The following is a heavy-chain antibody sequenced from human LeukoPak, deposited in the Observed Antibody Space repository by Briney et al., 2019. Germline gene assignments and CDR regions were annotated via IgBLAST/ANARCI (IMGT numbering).Heavy chain of an antibody. D-gene: IGHD3-16*02. CDR2: IRPDGRET. CDR1: GFTFSNYW. V-gene: IGHV3-7*01. Sequence: PGGSLRLSCVVSGFTFSNYWMDWVRQAPGKGLEWVAFIRPDGRETNYAGSVKGRFTISRDNAKNSLYLQMNNLRVEDTDVYYCATRGDLSWFGALRHWSQGPVVTVSS. J-gene: IGHJ4*02. CDR3: ATRGDLSWFGALRH.